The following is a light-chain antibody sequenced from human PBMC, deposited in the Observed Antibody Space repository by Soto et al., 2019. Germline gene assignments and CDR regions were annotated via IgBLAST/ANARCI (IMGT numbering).Light chain of an antibody. J-gene: IGKJ5*01. CDR1: QSVSSSY. Sequence: EIVLTQSPGTLSLSPGERATLSCRASQSVSSSYLAWYQQKPGQAPILLIDGASSRATGIPARFSGSGSGRAYTLTISRLEPEDFAVDYCQQYGSSPPLTFGQGTRLEIK. CDR3: QQYGSSPPLT. CDR2: GAS. V-gene: IGKV3-20*01.